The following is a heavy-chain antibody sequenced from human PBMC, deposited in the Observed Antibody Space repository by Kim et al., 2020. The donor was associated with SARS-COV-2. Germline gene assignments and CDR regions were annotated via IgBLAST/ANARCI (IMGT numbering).Heavy chain of an antibody. CDR2: ISYDGSNK. D-gene: IGHD2-2*01. Sequence: GGSLRLSCAASGFTFSSYAMHWVRQAPGKGLEWVAVISYDGSNKYYADSVKGRFTISRDNSKNTLYLQMNSLRAEDTAVYYCARVPHLIDPLRSTSCYLYFGSSCHFDYWGQGTLVTVSS. J-gene: IGHJ4*02. CDR1: GFTFSSYA. CDR3: ARVPHLIDPLRSTSCYLYFGSSCHFDY. V-gene: IGHV3-30*04.